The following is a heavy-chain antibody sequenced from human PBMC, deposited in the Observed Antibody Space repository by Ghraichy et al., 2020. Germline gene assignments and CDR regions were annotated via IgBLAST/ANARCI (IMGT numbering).Heavy chain of an antibody. CDR2: INHSGST. J-gene: IGHJ4*02. Sequence: GSLRLSCAVYGGSFSGYYWSWIRQPPGKGLEWIGEINHSGSTNYNPSLKSRVTISVDTSKNQFSLKLSSVTAADTAVYYCARGYSSGWYDHLDYWGQGTLVTVSS. CDR3: ARGYSSGWYDHLDY. D-gene: IGHD6-19*01. CDR1: GGSFSGYY. V-gene: IGHV4-34*01.